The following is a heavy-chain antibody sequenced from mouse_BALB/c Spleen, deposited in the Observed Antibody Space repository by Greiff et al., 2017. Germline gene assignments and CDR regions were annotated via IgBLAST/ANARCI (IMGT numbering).Heavy chain of an antibody. D-gene: IGHD1-1*01. V-gene: IGHV5-4*02. J-gene: IGHJ2*01. CDR1: GFTFSDYY. CDR2: ISDGGSYT. Sequence: EVMLVESGGGLVKPGGSLKLSCAASGFTFSDYYMYWVRQTPEKRLEWVATISDGGSYTYYPDSVKGRFTISRDNAKNNLYLQMSSLKSEDTAMYYCARYYYYGSSYVDYWGQGNTLTVSS. CDR3: ARYYYYGSSYVDY.